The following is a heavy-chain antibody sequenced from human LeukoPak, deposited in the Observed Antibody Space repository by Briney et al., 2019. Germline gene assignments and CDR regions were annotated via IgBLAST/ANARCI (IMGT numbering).Heavy chain of an antibody. J-gene: IGHJ4*02. D-gene: IGHD5-18*01. CDR1: AFTFSSYS. Sequence: GGSLRLSCAASAFTFSSYSMNWVRQAPGKGLEWVSSISSSSSYIYYADSVKGRFTISRDNAKNSLYLQMNSLRAEDTAVYYCAGTAMAPSGRFDYWGQGTLVTVSS. CDR2: ISSSSSYI. CDR3: AGTAMAPSGRFDY. V-gene: IGHV3-21*01.